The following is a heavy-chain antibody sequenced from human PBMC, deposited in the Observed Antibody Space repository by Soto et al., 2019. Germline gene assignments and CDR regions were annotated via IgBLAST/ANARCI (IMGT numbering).Heavy chain of an antibody. D-gene: IGHD2-21*01. CDR1: GFPLSTDGVG. CDR3: AHSLRRASSSGGNCDVFDL. V-gene: IGHV2-5*02. Sequence: QITLKEYGPTMMSPTQTLTLTCSFSGFPLSTDGVGIGWIRQPPGKGLEWLALLLWDGDRRHNPSLRSRLSITADTSNTPVVLIMTHMDPIDTATYYCAHSLRRASSSGGNCDVFDLWGQGTPLPVSS. J-gene: IGHJ4*02. CDR2: LLWDGDR.